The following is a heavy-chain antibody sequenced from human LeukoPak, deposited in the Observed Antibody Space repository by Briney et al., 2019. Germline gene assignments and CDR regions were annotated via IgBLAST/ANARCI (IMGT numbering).Heavy chain of an antibody. CDR2: ISSSGRST. CDR1: GVTFNNYA. D-gene: IGHD5-24*01. J-gene: IGHJ4*02. Sequence: PGGSLRLSCAASGVTFNNYAMTWVRQAPGKGLEWVSSISSSGRSTYSADSAKGRFTISRDNSKNTLYLQMNSLRVEDTAVYYCAKRRRDNAPTIDYWGQGTLVTVSS. CDR3: AKRRRDNAPTIDY. V-gene: IGHV3-23*01.